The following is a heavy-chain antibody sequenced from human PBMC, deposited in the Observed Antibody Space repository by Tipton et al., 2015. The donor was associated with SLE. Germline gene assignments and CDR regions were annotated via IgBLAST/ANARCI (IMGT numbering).Heavy chain of an antibody. CDR2: IYHSGTT. V-gene: IGHV4-4*02. J-gene: IGHJ4*02. D-gene: IGHD1-7*01. CDR1: GGSINSYNW. Sequence: GLVKPSGTVSLTCAVSGGSINSYNWWTWVRQPPGKGLEWIGEIYHSGTTNYNPSLKSRITISIDKSKNQFSLKLTSVTAADTAVYHCTRVPRYNWNYIADWGQGTLVSVSS. CDR3: TRVPRYNWNYIAD.